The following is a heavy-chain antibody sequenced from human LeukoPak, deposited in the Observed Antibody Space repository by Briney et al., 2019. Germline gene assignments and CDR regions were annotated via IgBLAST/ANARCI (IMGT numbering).Heavy chain of an antibody. CDR2: MNPNSGNT. Sequence: ASVKVSCKASGYTFTSYGINWVRQATGQGLEWMGWMNPNSGNTGYAQKFQGRVTMTRNTSISTAYMELSSLRSEDTAVYYCAREKLGYYYYYMDVWGKGTTVTISS. CDR3: AREKLGYYYYYMDV. CDR1: GYTFTSYG. V-gene: IGHV1-8*02. D-gene: IGHD7-27*01. J-gene: IGHJ6*03.